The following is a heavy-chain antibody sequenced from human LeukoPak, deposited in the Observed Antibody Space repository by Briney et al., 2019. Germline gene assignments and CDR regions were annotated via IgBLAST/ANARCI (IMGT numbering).Heavy chain of an antibody. Sequence: GGSLRLSCAASGFTFSSYEMNWVRQAPGKGLEWVSYISSSGSTIYYADSVKGRFTISRDNSKNTLYLQMNSLRAEDTAVYYCAKRPPLRFLDDYYYMDVWGKGTTVTVSS. CDR1: GFTFSSYE. CDR3: AKRPPLRFLDDYYYMDV. D-gene: IGHD3-3*01. J-gene: IGHJ6*03. V-gene: IGHV3-48*03. CDR2: ISSSGSTI.